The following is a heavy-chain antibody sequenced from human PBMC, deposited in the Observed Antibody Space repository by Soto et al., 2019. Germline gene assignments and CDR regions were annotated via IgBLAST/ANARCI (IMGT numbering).Heavy chain of an antibody. CDR2: ISYDGSNK. V-gene: IGHV3-30*18. D-gene: IGHD1-26*01. CDR1: GFTFSSYG. CDR3: AKDNVGATFDY. J-gene: IGHJ4*02. Sequence: QVQLVESGGGVVQPGRSLRLSCAASGFTFSSYGMHWVRQAPGKGLEWVAVISYDGSNKYYADSVKGRFTISRDNSENTLYLQMNSLRAEDTAVYCCAKDNVGATFDYWGQGTLVTVSS.